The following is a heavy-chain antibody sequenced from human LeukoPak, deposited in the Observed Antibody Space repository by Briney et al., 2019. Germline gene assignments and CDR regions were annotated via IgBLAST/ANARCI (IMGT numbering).Heavy chain of an antibody. CDR3: ARGRDYSSSWYEY. D-gene: IGHD6-13*01. V-gene: IGHV5-10-1*01. Sequence: SGESLKISCEGSGYSFTGYCINWVRQMPGEGLEWMGKIDPSDSYTNYSPSFQGHVTISADKSISTAYLQWSSLKASDTAMYYCARGRDYSSSWYEYWGQGTLVTVSS. CDR1: GYSFTGYC. J-gene: IGHJ1*01. CDR2: IDPSDSYT.